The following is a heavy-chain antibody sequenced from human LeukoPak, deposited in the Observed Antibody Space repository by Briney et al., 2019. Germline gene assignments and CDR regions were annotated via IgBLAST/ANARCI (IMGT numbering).Heavy chain of an antibody. J-gene: IGHJ4*02. CDR3: ARGRPYGSGSYTEYYFDY. Sequence: GASVKVSCKASGYTFTSHGISWVRQAPGQGLEWMGWISAYNGNTNYAQKFQGRVTMTRDTSTSTVYMELSSLRSEDTAVYYCARGRPYGSGSYTEYYFDYWGQGTLVTVSS. CDR2: ISAYNGNT. D-gene: IGHD3-10*01. V-gene: IGHV1-18*01. CDR1: GYTFTSHG.